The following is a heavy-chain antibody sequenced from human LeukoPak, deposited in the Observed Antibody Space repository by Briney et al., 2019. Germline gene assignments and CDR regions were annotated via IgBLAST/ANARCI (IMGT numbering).Heavy chain of an antibody. J-gene: IGHJ3*01. CDR1: GFTFSSYA. Sequence: GGYLRLSCAASGFTFSSYAMSWARQPPGKGLNWVSSISGSGGNTFYADSVKGRFTISRDNSKNTLYLQMNSLRAEDTAVYYCARDWPSEWQHLPDYDAVVLWGQGTMVTVSS. CDR2: ISGSGGNT. V-gene: IGHV3-23*01. CDR3: ARDWPSEWQHLPDYDAVVL. D-gene: IGHD6-13*01.